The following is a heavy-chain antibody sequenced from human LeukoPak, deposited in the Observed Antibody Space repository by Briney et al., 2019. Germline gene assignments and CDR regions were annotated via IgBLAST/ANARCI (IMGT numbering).Heavy chain of an antibody. Sequence: ASVKVSCKASGYTFTSYGISWVRQAPGQGLEWMGWISAYNGNTNYVQKLQGRVTMTTDTSTSTAYMELRSLRSDDTAVYYCARDSDVVVAAEGNWFDPWGQGTLVTVSS. CDR1: GYTFTSYG. D-gene: IGHD2-15*01. CDR3: ARDSDVVVAAEGNWFDP. J-gene: IGHJ5*02. V-gene: IGHV1-18*01. CDR2: ISAYNGNT.